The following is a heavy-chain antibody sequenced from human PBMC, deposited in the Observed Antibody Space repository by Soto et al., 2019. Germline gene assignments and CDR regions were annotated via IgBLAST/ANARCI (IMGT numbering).Heavy chain of an antibody. CDR1: GFTFDDYA. Sequence: GGSLRLSCAASGFTFDDYAMHWVRQAPGKGLEWVSGISWNSGSIGYADSVKGRFTISRDNAKNSLYLQMNSLRAEDTALYYCAKDSGDYGDYVSPFDYWGQGXLVTVYS. CDR3: AKDSGDYGDYVSPFDY. D-gene: IGHD4-17*01. CDR2: ISWNSGSI. J-gene: IGHJ4*02. V-gene: IGHV3-9*01.